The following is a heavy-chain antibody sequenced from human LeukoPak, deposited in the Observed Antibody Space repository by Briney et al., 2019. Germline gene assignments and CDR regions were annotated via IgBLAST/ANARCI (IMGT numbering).Heavy chain of an antibody. V-gene: IGHV3-21*01. CDR2: ISSSSSYI. J-gene: IGHJ5*02. CDR3: ARDDRVYGWEPIAAAGTFNWFDP. CDR1: GFTFSSYS. D-gene: IGHD6-13*01. Sequence: GGSLRLSCAASGFTFSSYSMNWVRQAPGKGLEWVSSISSSSSYIYYADSVKGRFTISRDNAKNSLYLQMNSLRAEDTAVYYCARDDRVYGWEPIAAAGTFNWFDPWGQGTLVTVSS.